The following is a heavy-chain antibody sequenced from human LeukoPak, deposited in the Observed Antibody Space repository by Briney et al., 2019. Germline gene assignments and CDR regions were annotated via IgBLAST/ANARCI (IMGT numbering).Heavy chain of an antibody. CDR3: ARPRDSSSSWIDY. Sequence: SETLSLTCTVSGGSISSSSYYWGWIRQPPGKGLEWIGSIYYSGSTYYNPSLKSRVTISVDTSKNQFSLKLSSVTAADTAVYYCARPRDSSSSWIDYWGQGTLVTVTS. D-gene: IGHD6-6*01. V-gene: IGHV4-39*01. CDR2: IYYSGST. CDR1: GGSISSSSYY. J-gene: IGHJ4*02.